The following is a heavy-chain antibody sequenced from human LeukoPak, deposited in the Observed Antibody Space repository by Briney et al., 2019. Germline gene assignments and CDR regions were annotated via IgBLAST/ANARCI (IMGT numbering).Heavy chain of an antibody. CDR3: AKEVHPYDSGTYYFDY. CDR1: GFTISSYG. Sequence: PGGSLRLSCVGSGFTISSYGMHWVRQAAGKGLEWVAFIRHDGSNEYYADSVKGRFTVSRDNSKNTLFLQMNSLRVEEMAVYYCAKEVHPYDSGTYYFDYWGRGTLVTVSS. V-gene: IGHV3-30*02. D-gene: IGHD3-10*01. CDR2: IRHDGSNE. J-gene: IGHJ4*02.